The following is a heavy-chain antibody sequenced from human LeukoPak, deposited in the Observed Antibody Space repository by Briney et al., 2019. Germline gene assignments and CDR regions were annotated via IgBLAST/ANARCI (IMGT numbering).Heavy chain of an antibody. CDR3: ARGRLRWRYFDY. V-gene: IGHV4-34*01. J-gene: IGHJ4*02. Sequence: SETLSLTCAVYGGSFSGYYWSWIRQSPGKGLEWIGEINHSGSTNYNPSLKSRVTISVDTSKNQFSLKLSSVTAADTAVYYCARGRLRWRYFDYWGQGTLVTVSS. D-gene: IGHD4-23*01. CDR1: GGSFSGYY. CDR2: INHSGST.